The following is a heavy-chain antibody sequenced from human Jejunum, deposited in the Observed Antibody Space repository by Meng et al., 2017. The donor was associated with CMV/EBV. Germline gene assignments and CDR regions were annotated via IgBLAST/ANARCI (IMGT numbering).Heavy chain of an antibody. CDR2: VYYSGTT. CDR1: GSISSGPYY. CDR3: ARDYCTGGGCYWSHFDF. Sequence: GSISSGPYYCWIRQPPGKGLEWIGSVYYSGTTYYSPSLKSRATISVDTSRNQFSLKLSSVTAADTAVYYCARDYCTGGGCYWSHFDFWGQGTLVTVSS. D-gene: IGHD2-15*01. V-gene: IGHV4-39*07. J-gene: IGHJ4*02.